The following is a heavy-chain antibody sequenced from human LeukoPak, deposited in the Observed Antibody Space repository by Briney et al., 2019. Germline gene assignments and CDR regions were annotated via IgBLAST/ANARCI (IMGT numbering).Heavy chain of an antibody. V-gene: IGHV4-34*01. CDR2: INHSGST. CDR3: ARVRRNTAMAHFDY. CDR1: GGSFSGYY. D-gene: IGHD5-18*01. Sequence: SETLSLTCAVYGGSFSGYYWSWIRQPPGKGLEWIGEINHSGSTNYNPSLKSRVTISVDTSKNQFSLKLSSVTAADTAVYYCARVRRNTAMAHFDYWGQGTLVTVSS. J-gene: IGHJ4*02.